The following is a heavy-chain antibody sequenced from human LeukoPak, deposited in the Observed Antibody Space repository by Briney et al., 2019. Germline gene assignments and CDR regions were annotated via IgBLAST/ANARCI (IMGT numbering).Heavy chain of an antibody. J-gene: IGHJ4*02. D-gene: IGHD3-3*01. Sequence: GGSLRLSCAASGFTFDRYAMSWVRQAPGKGLEWVSAISGSGDASFYADSVKGRFTISRDNSKNTLYLHMNSLRAKDTALYYCARAPWSGYHYFEYWGQGTLLTVSS. V-gene: IGHV3-23*01. CDR3: ARAPWSGYHYFEY. CDR2: ISGSGDAS. CDR1: GFTFDRYA.